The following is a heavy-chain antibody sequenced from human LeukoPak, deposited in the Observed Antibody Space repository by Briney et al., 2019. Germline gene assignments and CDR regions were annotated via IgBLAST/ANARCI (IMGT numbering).Heavy chain of an antibody. CDR3: VRAVADDYFDF. D-gene: IGHD6-19*01. CDR2: IGGSGATT. CDR1: GFIFSDYA. V-gene: IGHV3-23*01. Sequence: GGPLRLSCATSGFIFSDYAMNYVHQAPGKGLEWVTGIGGSGATTYYAGSRKGRFTISRDNSKNTVFLQMNSLRAEDTAVYYCVRAVADDYFDFWGQGTLVTVSS. J-gene: IGHJ4*02.